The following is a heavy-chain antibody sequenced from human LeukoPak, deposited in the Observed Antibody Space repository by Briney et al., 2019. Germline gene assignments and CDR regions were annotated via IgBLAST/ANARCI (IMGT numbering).Heavy chain of an antibody. CDR1: GGSIISGGYL. Sequence: SQTLSLTCTVSGGSIISGGYLWSRIRQHPGKGLEWIGYIYYSGSTHYNSSLESRVTISVDTSKKQFSLKLSSVTAADTGVYYCAAFDSATYDAFDIWGQETMVTVSS. J-gene: IGHJ3*02. V-gene: IGHV4-31*03. CDR2: IYYSGST. D-gene: IGHD3-22*01. CDR3: AAFDSATYDAFDI.